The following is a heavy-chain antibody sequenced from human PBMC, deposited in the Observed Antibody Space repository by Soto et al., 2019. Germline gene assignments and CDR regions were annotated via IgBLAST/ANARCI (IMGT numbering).Heavy chain of an antibody. J-gene: IGHJ4*02. V-gene: IGHV4-59*01. CDR2: LYYGRSA. CDR3: ARGKRAYYDFWSGYFYEKN. D-gene: IGHD3-3*01. CDR1: GDSISSYY. Sequence: PSETLSLTCAVSGDSISSYYCMWIRQPPGKGLESIGYLYYGRSANYNPSLKSRVTLSVDTSTNQCSLTLSSMTAADTAVYYCARGKRAYYDFWSGYFYEKNWGQGTLVTVSS.